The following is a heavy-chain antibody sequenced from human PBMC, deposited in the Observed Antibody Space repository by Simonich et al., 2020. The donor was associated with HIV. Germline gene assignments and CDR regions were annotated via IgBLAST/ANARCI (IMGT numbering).Heavy chain of an antibody. J-gene: IGHJ1*01. Sequence: QVQLQQWGAGLLKPSATLSLTCAVYGGSFSGYYWSWIRQPPGKGLEWIGEINHRGSTNYHPSLKSRVTISVDTSKNQFSLKLSSVTAADTAVYYCARLTAGGLGEYFQHWGQGTLVTVSS. V-gene: IGHV4-34*01. CDR3: ARLTAGGLGEYFQH. CDR1: GGSFSGYY. D-gene: IGHD6-13*01. CDR2: INHRGST.